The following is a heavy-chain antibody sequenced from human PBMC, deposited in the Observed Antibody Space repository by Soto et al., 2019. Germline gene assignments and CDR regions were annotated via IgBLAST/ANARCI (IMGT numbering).Heavy chain of an antibody. D-gene: IGHD5-12*01. J-gene: IGHJ4*02. V-gene: IGHV3-11*01. CDR1: EFTFSDYY. Sequence: GGSLRLSCAASEFTFSDYYMGWIRQAPGKGLEWVSYISSSGSTIYYADSVKGRFTISRENAKNSLYLQMNSLRSEDTAVYYGARDRYGYDKIDYWGQGTLVTVSS. CDR3: ARDRYGYDKIDY. CDR2: ISSSGSTI.